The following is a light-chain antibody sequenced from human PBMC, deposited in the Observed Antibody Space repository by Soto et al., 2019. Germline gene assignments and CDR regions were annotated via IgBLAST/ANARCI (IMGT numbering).Light chain of an antibody. CDR1: SSDVGGYNY. Sequence: QSALTQPASVSGSPGQSITISCTGTSSDVGGYNYVSWYQQHPGKAPKLMIYEVSNRPSGVSNRFSGSKSGNTASLTIPGLQAEDEADYYCSSYTSSSTLDMVFGGGTKLTVL. J-gene: IGLJ2*01. CDR3: SSYTSSSTLDMV. CDR2: EVS. V-gene: IGLV2-14*01.